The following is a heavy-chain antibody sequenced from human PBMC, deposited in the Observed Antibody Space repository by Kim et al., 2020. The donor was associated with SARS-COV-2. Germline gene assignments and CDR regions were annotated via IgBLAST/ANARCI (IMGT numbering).Heavy chain of an antibody. CDR1: GGSISSSSYY. V-gene: IGHV4-39*01. D-gene: IGHD3-22*01. J-gene: IGHJ4*02. Sequence: SETLSLTCTVSGGSISSSSYYWGWIRQPPGKGLEWIGSIYYSGSTYYNPSLKSRVTISVDTSKNQFSLKLSSVTAADTAVYYCARPREYYDSSGFDYWGQGTLVTVSS. CDR3: ARPREYYDSSGFDY. CDR2: IYYSGST.